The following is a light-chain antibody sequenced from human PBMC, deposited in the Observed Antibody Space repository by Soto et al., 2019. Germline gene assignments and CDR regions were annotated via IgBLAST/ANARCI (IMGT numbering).Light chain of an antibody. CDR1: QSVSSSY. J-gene: IGKJ4*01. V-gene: IGKV3-20*01. Sequence: EIVLTQSPGTLYLSPGERATLSCRASQSVSSSYLAWYQQKPGQAPRLLIYSASSRATGIPDRFSGSRSGTDFTLTIRRLEPEDFVLYYCQQYGSSALTFGGGTKVEIK. CDR2: SAS. CDR3: QQYGSSALT.